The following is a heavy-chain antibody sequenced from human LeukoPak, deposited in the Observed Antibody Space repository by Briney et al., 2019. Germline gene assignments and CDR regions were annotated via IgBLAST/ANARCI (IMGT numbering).Heavy chain of an antibody. CDR1: GYTFTGYY. V-gene: IGHV1-2*06. J-gene: IGHJ6*02. CDR3: ARRYCSGGSCYSDGYYGMDV. CDR2: INPNSGNT. Sequence: ASVKVSCKASGYTFTGYYMHWVRQAPGQGLEWMGRINPNSGNTNYAQKLQGRVTMTTDTSTNTAYMELRSLRSDDTAVYYCARRYCSGGSCYSDGYYGMDVWGQGTTVTVSS. D-gene: IGHD2-15*01.